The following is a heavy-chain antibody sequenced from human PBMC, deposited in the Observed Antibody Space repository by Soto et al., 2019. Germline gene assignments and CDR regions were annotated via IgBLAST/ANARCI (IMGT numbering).Heavy chain of an antibody. D-gene: IGHD3-9*01. V-gene: IGHV1-18*01. Sequence: QVPLVQSGAEVKKPGASVKVSCKASGYTFTSYGISWVRQAPGQGLEWMGWISAYNGNTNYAQKLQGRVTMTTDTSTSTAYMELRSLRSDDTAVYYCARDRYFDRPHWVAFDIWGQGTMVTVSS. J-gene: IGHJ3*02. CDR1: GYTFTSYG. CDR3: ARDRYFDRPHWVAFDI. CDR2: ISAYNGNT.